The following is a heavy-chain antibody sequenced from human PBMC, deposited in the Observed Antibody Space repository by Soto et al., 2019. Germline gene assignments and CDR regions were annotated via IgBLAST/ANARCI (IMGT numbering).Heavy chain of an antibody. D-gene: IGHD6-13*01. CDR3: AHRSTIASSDVSDY. V-gene: IGHV3-23*01. CDR2: ISGSDGST. CDR1: GFAFSGYS. Sequence: SLRLSCAASGFAFSGYSMSWVRQAPGKGLEWVSVISGSDGSTYYVDSVKGRFTISRDNSKNTLYLQMNSLRVEDTAVYYCAHRSTIASSDVSDYCSRGTLVTASS. J-gene: IGHJ4*02.